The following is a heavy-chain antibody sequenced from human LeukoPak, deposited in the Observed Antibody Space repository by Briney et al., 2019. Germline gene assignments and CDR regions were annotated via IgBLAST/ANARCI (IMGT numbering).Heavy chain of an antibody. CDR3: ARDNGDAFDY. V-gene: IGHV3-11*01. D-gene: IGHD4-17*01. Sequence: PGGSLTLSCSASGFTFSDYYMSWIRQAPGKGREWVSYISSSGSTIYYADSVKGRFTISRDNAKNSVYLQTNSLRGEDTAVYYCARDNGDAFDYWGQGTLVTVSS. J-gene: IGHJ4*02. CDR2: ISSSGSTI. CDR1: GFTFSDYY.